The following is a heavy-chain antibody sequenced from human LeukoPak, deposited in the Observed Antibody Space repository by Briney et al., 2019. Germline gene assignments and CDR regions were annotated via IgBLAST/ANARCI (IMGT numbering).Heavy chain of an antibody. J-gene: IGHJ5*02. CDR3: ARGTRFMITFGGVIVPLDP. Sequence: ASVKASCKASGYTFTSYGISWVRQAPGQGLEWMGWISAYNGNTNYAQKLQGRVTMTTDTSTSTAYMELRSLRSDDTAVYYCARGTRFMITFGGVIVPLDPWGQGTLVTVSS. CDR1: GYTFTSYG. V-gene: IGHV1-18*01. CDR2: ISAYNGNT. D-gene: IGHD3-16*02.